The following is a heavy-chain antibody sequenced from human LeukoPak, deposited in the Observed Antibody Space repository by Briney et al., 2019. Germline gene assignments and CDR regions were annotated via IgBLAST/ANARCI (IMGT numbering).Heavy chain of an antibody. D-gene: IGHD1-26*01. Sequence: GGSLRLSCVASGFTFSSYWMHWVRQDPRKGLVWVSRINGDGRNINYADSVRGRFTISRDNAKNTLYLQMNTLRVEDTAVYYCAREAGGSYDFDYWGQGTLVTVSS. CDR3: AREAGGSYDFDY. V-gene: IGHV3-74*01. J-gene: IGHJ4*02. CDR2: INGDGRNI. CDR1: GFTFSSYW.